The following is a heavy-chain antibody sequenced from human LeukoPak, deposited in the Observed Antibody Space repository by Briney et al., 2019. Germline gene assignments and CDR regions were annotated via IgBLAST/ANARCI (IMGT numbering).Heavy chain of an antibody. CDR2: ISYDGSNK. V-gene: IGHV3-30*18. J-gene: IGHJ3*02. CDR1: GFTFSSYG. CDR3: AKGRDGAFDI. D-gene: IGHD3-10*01. Sequence: PGGSLRLSCAASGFTFSSYGMHWVRQAPGKGLEWVAVISYDGSNKYYADSVKGRFTISRDNSKNTLYLQMNSLRAEDTAVYYCAKGRDGAFDIWGQGTMVTVSS.